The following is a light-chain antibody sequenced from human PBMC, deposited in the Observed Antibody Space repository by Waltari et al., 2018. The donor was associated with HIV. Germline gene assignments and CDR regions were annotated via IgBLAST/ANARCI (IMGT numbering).Light chain of an antibody. J-gene: IGLJ3*02. CDR3: QSYDSSLSVWV. V-gene: IGLV1-40*01. CDR2: GNS. CDR1: SSNIGAGYD. Sequence: QSVLTQPPSVSGAPGQRVTISCTGSSSNIGAGYDVHWYQQIPGTAPKLLIYGNSPRPSGLPDRFSGSNSGTAGSLAITGLQAEDEADYYCQSYDSSLSVWVFGGGTKLTVL.